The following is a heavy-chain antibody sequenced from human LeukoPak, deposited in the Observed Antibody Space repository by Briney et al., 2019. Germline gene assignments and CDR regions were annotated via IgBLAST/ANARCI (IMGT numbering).Heavy chain of an antibody. V-gene: IGHV4-34*01. CDR3: ARWTIYYYYGMDV. CDR1: GRSFSGYY. J-gene: IGHJ6*02. CDR2: INHSGST. D-gene: IGHD3-10*01. Sequence: SETLSLTCAVYGRSFSGYYWSWIRQPPGKGLEWIGEINHSGSTNYNPSLKSRVTISVDTSKNQFSLKLSSVTAADTAVYYCARWTIYYYYGMDVWGQGTTVTVSS.